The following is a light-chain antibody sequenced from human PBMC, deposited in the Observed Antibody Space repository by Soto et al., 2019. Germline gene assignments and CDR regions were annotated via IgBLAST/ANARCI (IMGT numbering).Light chain of an antibody. Sequence: EVVFTQSPGTLSLSPGERATLSCRASQSFSSSYLAWYQHKPGQAPRLLIYGASSRATGIPDRFSGSGSGTDFTLTISRLEPEDFAVYYCQQYGNSPEALGQGTKVDIK. CDR2: GAS. CDR3: QQYGNSPEA. V-gene: IGKV3-20*01. J-gene: IGKJ1*01. CDR1: QSFSSSY.